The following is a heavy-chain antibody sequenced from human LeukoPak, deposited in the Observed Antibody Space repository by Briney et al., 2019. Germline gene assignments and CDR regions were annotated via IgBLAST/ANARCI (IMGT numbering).Heavy chain of an antibody. CDR1: GYTFIGYY. V-gene: IGHV1-8*02. D-gene: IGHD4-17*01. CDR2: MNPNSGNT. CDR3: ARSTLDPPYGDYSRDAFDI. Sequence: ASVKVSCKASGYTFIGYYIHWVRQAPGQGLEWMGWMNPNSGNTGYAQKFQGRVTMTRNTSISTAYMELSSLRSEDTAVYYCARSTLDPPYGDYSRDAFDIWGQGTMVTVSS. J-gene: IGHJ3*02.